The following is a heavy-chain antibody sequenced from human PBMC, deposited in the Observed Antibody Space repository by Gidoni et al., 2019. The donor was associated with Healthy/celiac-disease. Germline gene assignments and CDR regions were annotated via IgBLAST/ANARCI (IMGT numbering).Heavy chain of an antibody. D-gene: IGHD6-6*01. V-gene: IGHV4-34*01. CDR2: IKHSGST. Sequence: QVQLQQWGAGLLKPSETLSLTCAVYGGSFSGYYWRWIRQPPGKGLEWIGEIKHSGSTNYNPSLKSRVTISVDTSKNQFSLKLSSVTAADTAVYYCARFSPSSSSREIYYYYGMDVWGQGTTVTVSS. J-gene: IGHJ6*02. CDR1: GGSFSGYY. CDR3: ARFSPSSSSREIYYYYGMDV.